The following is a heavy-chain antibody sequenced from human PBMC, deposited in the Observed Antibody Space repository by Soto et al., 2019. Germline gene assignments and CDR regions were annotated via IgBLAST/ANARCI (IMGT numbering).Heavy chain of an antibody. J-gene: IGHJ4*02. CDR2: IYYSGST. Sequence: QLQLQESGPGLVKPSETLSLTCTVSGGSISSSSYYWGWIRQPPGKGLEWIGSIYYSGSTYYNPSLKSRVTISVDTSKNQFSLKLSSVTAADTAVYYCARQGGYYYDSSGYYYGRTFDYWGQGTLVTVSS. CDR3: ARQGGYYYDSSGYYYGRTFDY. V-gene: IGHV4-39*01. CDR1: GGSISSSSYY. D-gene: IGHD3-22*01.